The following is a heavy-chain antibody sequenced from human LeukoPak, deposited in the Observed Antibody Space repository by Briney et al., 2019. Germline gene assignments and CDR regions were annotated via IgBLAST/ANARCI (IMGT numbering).Heavy chain of an antibody. D-gene: IGHD4-17*01. J-gene: IGHJ2*01. V-gene: IGHV4-59*01. CDR1: GGSISSYY. CDR2: IYYSGST. Sequence: PSETLSLTCTVSGGSISSYYWSWIRQPPGKGLEWIGYIYYSGSTNYNPSLKSRITISVDTSKNQFSLKLSSVTAADTAVYYCARLLGDYHGYFDLWAVAPWSLSP. CDR3: ARLLGDYHGYFDL.